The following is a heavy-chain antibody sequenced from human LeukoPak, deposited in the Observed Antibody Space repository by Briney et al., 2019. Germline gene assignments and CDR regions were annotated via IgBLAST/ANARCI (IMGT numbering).Heavy chain of an antibody. CDR2: IYYSGST. Sequence: PSETLSLTCTVSGDSMSSYYWSWIRQTPGKGLEWIGYIYYSGSTNYNPSLKSRVTISVDTSKNQLSLKLSSVTAADTAVYYCARVTGYIVEDYFDYWGQGTLVTVSS. CDR1: GDSMSSYY. CDR3: ARVTGYIVEDYFDY. J-gene: IGHJ4*02. D-gene: IGHD3-22*01. V-gene: IGHV4-59*01.